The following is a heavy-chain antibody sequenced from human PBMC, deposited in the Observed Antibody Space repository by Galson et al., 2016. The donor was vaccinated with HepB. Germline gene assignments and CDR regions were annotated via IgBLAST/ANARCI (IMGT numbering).Heavy chain of an antibody. J-gene: IGHJ4*02. CDR2: ISYDGYKK. CDR1: GFTFSDYA. V-gene: IGHV3-30*04. CDR3: ARDLGGDY. Sequence: SLRLSCAASGFTFSDYAMQWVRQAPGQGLEWVAVISYDGYKKYHADSVKGRFTISRDISKSTLYLQMNSLRAEDTAVYFCARDLGGDYWGQGTLVTVSS.